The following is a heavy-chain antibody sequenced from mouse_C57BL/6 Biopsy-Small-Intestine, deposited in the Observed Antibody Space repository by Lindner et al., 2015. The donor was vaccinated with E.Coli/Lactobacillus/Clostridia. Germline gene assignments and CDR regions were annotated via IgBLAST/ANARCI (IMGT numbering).Heavy chain of an antibody. Sequence: SVKVSCKASGYTFTNYGIAWVRRAPGQGLEWMGRINPNSGGTNYAQKFQGRVTVTSDTSISTSYMDLTRLTSDDTAVYYCARGAYYDTSAYFAHWGQGALVTVSS. D-gene: IGHD2-4*01. CDR1: GYTFTNYG. CDR2: INPNSGGT. J-gene: IGHJ4*01. CDR3: ARGAYYDTSAYFAH. V-gene: IGHV1-53*01.